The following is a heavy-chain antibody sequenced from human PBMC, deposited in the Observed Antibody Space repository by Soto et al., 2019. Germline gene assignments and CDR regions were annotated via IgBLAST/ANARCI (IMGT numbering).Heavy chain of an antibody. J-gene: IGHJ4*02. V-gene: IGHV4-34*01. Sequence: SETLSLTCAVYGGSFSGYYCSWIRQPPGKGLEWIGEINHSGSTNYNPSLKSRVTISVDKSKNQFSLKLSSVTAADTAVYYCARWSSSWYDYWGQGTLVTVSS. CDR1: GGSFSGYY. CDR3: ARWSSSWYDY. D-gene: IGHD6-13*01. CDR2: INHSGST.